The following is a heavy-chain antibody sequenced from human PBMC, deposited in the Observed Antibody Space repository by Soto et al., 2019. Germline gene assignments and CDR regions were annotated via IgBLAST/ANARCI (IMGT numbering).Heavy chain of an antibody. Sequence: QVQLQESGPGLVKPSQTLSLTCTVSGGSISSGGYYWSWIRQHPGKGLEWIGYIYYSGSTYYNPSLQSRVTLXXDXSXXQCSLQLRSVTAADTAVYYCASGGYSSGWYDWFDPWGQGTLVTVSS. J-gene: IGHJ5*02. CDR1: GGSISSGGYY. V-gene: IGHV4-31*03. D-gene: IGHD6-19*01. CDR3: ASGGYSSGWYDWFDP. CDR2: IYYSGST.